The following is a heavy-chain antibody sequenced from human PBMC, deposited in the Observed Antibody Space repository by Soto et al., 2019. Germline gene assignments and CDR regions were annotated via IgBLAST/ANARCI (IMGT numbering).Heavy chain of an antibody. CDR2: TYYNGNA. V-gene: IGHV4-39*01. D-gene: IGHD3-22*01. Sequence: SETLSLTCTVSGGSIDTSNYYWDWIRQPPGKRLEWIGTTYYNGNAYYNPSLKSRVTMSVDTSKNQFSLKLISATAADTAVYYCARHFVAVVIKGWGYWGQGTLVTVS. CDR3: ARHFVAVVIKGWGY. J-gene: IGHJ4*02. CDR1: GGSIDTSNYY.